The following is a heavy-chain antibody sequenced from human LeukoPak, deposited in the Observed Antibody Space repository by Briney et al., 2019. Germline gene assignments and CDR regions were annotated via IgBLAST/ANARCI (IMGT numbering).Heavy chain of an antibody. CDR3: TWVDCSGGSCYFAS. J-gene: IGHJ4*02. D-gene: IGHD2-15*01. CDR1: GIPFIDAW. V-gene: IGHV3-15*01. CDR2: IKGTTADGTT. Sequence: TGGSLRLSCELSGIPFIDAWMSWVRQAPGKGLEWVGRIKGTTADGTTAYAALVKGRFLITRDDSQRMVYLQMDSLKIEDTAVYFCTWVDCSGGSCYFASWGQGTQVTVSS.